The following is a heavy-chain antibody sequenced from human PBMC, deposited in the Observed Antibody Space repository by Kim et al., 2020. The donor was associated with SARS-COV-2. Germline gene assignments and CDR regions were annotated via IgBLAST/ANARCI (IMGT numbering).Heavy chain of an antibody. V-gene: IGHV3-13*01. D-gene: IGHD4-17*01. CDR3: ARADYGDNYYYYYGMDV. CDR2: IGTAGDT. J-gene: IGHJ6*02. CDR1: GFTFSSYD. Sequence: GGSLRLSCAASGFTFSSYDMHWVRQPTGKGLEWVSAIGTAGDTYYPGSVKGRFTISRENAKNSLYLQMNSLRAGDTAVYYCARADYGDNYYYYYGMDVWGQVTAVTV.